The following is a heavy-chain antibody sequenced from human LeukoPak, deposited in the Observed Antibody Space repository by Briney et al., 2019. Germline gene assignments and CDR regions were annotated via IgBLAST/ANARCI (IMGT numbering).Heavy chain of an antibody. Sequence: GGSLRPSCAASGFTFSRYSMNWVRQAPGKGLEWVSSISITSIYIYYADSLKGRFTISRDNAKNSLILQMNSLRAEDTAVYYCARGRSCSGGVCYLDYWGQGTLVTVSS. J-gene: IGHJ4*02. V-gene: IGHV3-21*01. D-gene: IGHD2-15*01. CDR1: GFTFSRYS. CDR3: ARGRSCSGGVCYLDY. CDR2: ISITSIYI.